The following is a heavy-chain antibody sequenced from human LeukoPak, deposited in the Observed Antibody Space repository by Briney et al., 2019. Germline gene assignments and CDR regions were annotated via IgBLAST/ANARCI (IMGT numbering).Heavy chain of an antibody. CDR1: GFTFSSYW. Sequence: GGSLRLSCAASGFTFSSYWLRWVRQAPGKGLVWVSRINSDGSSTTYADSVRGRFTISRDNAKNTLYLQMNSLRAEDTAVYYCARVLDSSWANDYWGQGTLVTVSS. V-gene: IGHV3-74*01. CDR2: INSDGSST. D-gene: IGHD6-13*01. CDR3: ARVLDSSWANDY. J-gene: IGHJ4*02.